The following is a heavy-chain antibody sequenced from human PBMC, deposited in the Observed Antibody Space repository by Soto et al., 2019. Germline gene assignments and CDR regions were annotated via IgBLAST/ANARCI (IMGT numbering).Heavy chain of an antibody. J-gene: IGHJ4*02. CDR3: ARGGAGSGYGD. D-gene: IGHD5-12*01. CDR1: GGTFSSYT. V-gene: IGHV1-69*02. CDR2: IIPILGIA. Sequence: QVRLVQSGAEVKKPGSSVKFSCKASGGTFSSYTISWVRQAPGQGLEWMGRIIPILGIANYAQKFQGRVTITADKSTSTAYMELSSLRSEDTAVYYCARGGAGSGYGDWGQGTLVTVSS.